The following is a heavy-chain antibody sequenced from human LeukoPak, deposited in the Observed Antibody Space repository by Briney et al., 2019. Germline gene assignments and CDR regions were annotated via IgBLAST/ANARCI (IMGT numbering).Heavy chain of an antibody. CDR2: IYYSGST. D-gene: IGHD3-22*01. CDR3: ARSGYYYDSSGYSIDAFDI. CDR1: GGSISSSSYY. V-gene: IGHV4-39*01. J-gene: IGHJ3*02. Sequence: PSETLSLTCTVSGGSISSSSYYWGWIRQPPGKGLEWIGSIYYSGSTYYNPSPKSRVTISVDTSKNQFSLKLSSVTAADTAVYYCARSGYYYDSSGYSIDAFDIWGQGTMVTVSS.